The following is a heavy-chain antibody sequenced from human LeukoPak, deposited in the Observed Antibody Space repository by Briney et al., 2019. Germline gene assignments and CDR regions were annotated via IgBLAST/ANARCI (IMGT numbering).Heavy chain of an antibody. CDR1: GYTFTGYY. D-gene: IGHD3-10*01. V-gene: IGHV1-2*02. CDR2: INPNTGGT. J-gene: IGHJ6*03. CDR3: AREVASMVRAAAMFRYYNYMDV. Sequence: GASVKVSCKASGYTFTGYYMHWVRQAPGQGLEWMGWINPNTGGTKYAQKFQGRFAMTRDTSISTAYMELSRLRSDDTAVYYCAREVASMVRAAAMFRYYNYMDVWGKGTTVTISS.